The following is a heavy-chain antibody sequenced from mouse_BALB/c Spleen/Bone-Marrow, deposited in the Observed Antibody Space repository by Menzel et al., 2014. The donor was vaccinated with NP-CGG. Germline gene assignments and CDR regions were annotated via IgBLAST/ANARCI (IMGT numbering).Heavy chain of an antibody. V-gene: IGHV14-3*02. J-gene: IGHJ3*01. CDR2: IDPANGNT. CDR1: GFNIXDTY. Sequence: QIQQSGAELVKPGASVKLSCTASGFNIXDTYMHWVKQRPEQGLEWIGRIDPANGNTKYDPKFQGKATITADTSSNTAYLQLSSLTSEDTAVYYCAAYYYGSSYGFACWGQGSLVSVSA. CDR3: AAYYYGSSYGFAC. D-gene: IGHD1-1*01.